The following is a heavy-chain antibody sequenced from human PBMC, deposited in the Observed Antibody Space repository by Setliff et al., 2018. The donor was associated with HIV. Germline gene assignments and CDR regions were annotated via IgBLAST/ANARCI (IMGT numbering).Heavy chain of an antibody. Sequence: GESLKISCAASGFTFSSYEMHWVRQAPGKGLVWVSRLNTDGSSTKYADSVKGRFTISRDNAKNTLYLQMDSLRGEDTAVYYCARGYYGSDLQNAMDVWGQGTTVTVSS. CDR1: GFTFSSYE. CDR2: LNTDGSST. V-gene: IGHV3-74*03. CDR3: ARGYYGSDLQNAMDV. J-gene: IGHJ6*02. D-gene: IGHD3-10*01.